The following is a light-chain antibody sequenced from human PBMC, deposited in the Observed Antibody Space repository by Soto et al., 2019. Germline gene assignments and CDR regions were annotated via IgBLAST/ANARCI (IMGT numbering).Light chain of an antibody. CDR2: GAS. Sequence: EIVLTQSPGTLSLFPGERATFSCRASQRVSSTYLAWYQQNPGQAPRLLIYGASSTATGIPARFSGSRSGTDFTLTNSRLEPEDSAVYYWQQDDSSPRTFGKGTVVDI. CDR3: QQDDSSPRT. CDR1: QRVSSTY. V-gene: IGKV3-20*01. J-gene: IGKJ1*01.